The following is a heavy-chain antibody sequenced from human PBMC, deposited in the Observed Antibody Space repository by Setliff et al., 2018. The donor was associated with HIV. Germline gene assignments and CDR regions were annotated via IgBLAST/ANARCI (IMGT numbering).Heavy chain of an antibody. CDR2: INPKSDGT. CDR1: GYSFTDYY. Sequence: EASVKVSCKASGYSFTDYYIHWVRQAPGQGLEWMGWINPKSDGTNYAQKFQGWITMTRDTSISTAYMELSRLRSDDTAVYYCASAGAWQRNALDIWGQGTMVTVSS. CDR3: ASAGAWQRNALDI. D-gene: IGHD5-12*01. J-gene: IGHJ3*02. V-gene: IGHV1-2*04.